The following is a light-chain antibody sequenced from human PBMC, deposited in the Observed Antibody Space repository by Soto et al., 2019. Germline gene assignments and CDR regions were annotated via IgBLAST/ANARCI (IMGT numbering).Light chain of an antibody. V-gene: IGKV3-11*01. J-gene: IGKJ5*01. Sequence: EIVLTHSPATLSLSPCERATLSFSASQNVDKFLAWYQQRPGQPPRLLIFDSSNRATGVPVRFSGSGSGTVFTLTIGSLEPEDSAVYYCQQRKNWPPITFGQGTRLEIK. CDR3: QQRKNWPPIT. CDR1: QNVDKF. CDR2: DSS.